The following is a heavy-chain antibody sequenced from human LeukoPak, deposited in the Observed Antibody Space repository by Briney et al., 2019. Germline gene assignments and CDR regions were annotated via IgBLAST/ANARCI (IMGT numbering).Heavy chain of an antibody. V-gene: IGHV4-34*01. J-gene: IGHJ6*02. CDR1: GGSFGAYY. CDR2: INHSGST. D-gene: IGHD2-15*01. CDR3: ARVIFSSVGYYYYGMDV. Sequence: SETLSLTCTVYGGSFGAYYWSWIRQPPGKGLEWIGQINHSGSTNYNPSLKSRVTISVDTSKNQFSLKLSSVTAADTAVYYCARVIFSSVGYYYYGMDVWGQGTTVTVSS.